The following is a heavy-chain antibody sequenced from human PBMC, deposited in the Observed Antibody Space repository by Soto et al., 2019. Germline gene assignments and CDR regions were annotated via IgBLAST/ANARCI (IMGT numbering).Heavy chain of an antibody. V-gene: IGHV1-46*01. CDR2: INPNGGST. Sequence: QVRLVQSGAEVKKPGASVKVSCKASGYIFTNYYIHWVRQAPGQGLEWMAIINPNGGSTNCAQEFQGRITLTRDTSTSTVYMDLSSLTSEDTAVYYCARENSIAAAASTDWGQGTLVTVSS. D-gene: IGHD6-13*01. CDR3: ARENSIAAAASTD. J-gene: IGHJ4*02. CDR1: GYIFTNYY.